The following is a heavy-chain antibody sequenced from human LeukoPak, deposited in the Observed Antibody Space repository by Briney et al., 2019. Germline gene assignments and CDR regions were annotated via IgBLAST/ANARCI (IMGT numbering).Heavy chain of an antibody. D-gene: IGHD6-13*01. CDR2: NYYSGST. Sequence: SETLSLTCTVSGGSISSSGYYWGWIRQPPGKGLEWIGSNYYSGSTYYNPSLKSRVTISVDTSKNQFSLKPSSVTAADAAVYYCSRRGSSWYYLRDYWGKGTLVTVA. CDR3: SRRGSSWYYLRDY. CDR1: GGSISSSGYY. J-gene: IGHJ4*02. V-gene: IGHV4-39*01.